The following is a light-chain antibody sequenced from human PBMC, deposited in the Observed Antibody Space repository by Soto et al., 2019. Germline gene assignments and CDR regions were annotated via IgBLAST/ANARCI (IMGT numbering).Light chain of an antibody. CDR2: EIS. V-gene: IGLV2-14*01. J-gene: IGLJ2*01. Sequence: QSVLTQPASVSGSPGQSITISCTGTSSDVGGYNYVSWYQQHPGKAPKLMIYEISNRPSGVSNRFSGSKSGNTASLTISGLRAEDGADYYCSSYTSSSTLVVFGGGTKLTVL. CDR3: SSYTSSSTLVV. CDR1: SSDVGGYNY.